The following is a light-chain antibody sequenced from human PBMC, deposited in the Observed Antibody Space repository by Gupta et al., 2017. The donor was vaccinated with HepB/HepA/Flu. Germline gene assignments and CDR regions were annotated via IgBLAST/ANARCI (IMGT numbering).Light chain of an antibody. CDR3: QAWDSSIVV. J-gene: IGLJ2*01. CDR2: QDS. CDR1: KLGEKY. V-gene: IGLV3-1*01. Sequence: SSELTQPPSVSVSPGQTASITCSGHKLGEKYACWYQQRPGQSPVVLIYQDSKRPSGIPERFSGSNSGNTATLTIGGTQAMDEADYYCQAWDSSIVVFGGGTKLTVL.